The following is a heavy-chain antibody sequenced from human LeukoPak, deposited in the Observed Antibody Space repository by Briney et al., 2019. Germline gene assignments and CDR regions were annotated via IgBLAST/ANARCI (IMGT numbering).Heavy chain of an antibody. J-gene: IGHJ6*04. Sequence: GGSLRLSCVASGFILSTSEMNWVRQAPGKGLEWVSYISSSGSTIYYADSVKGRFTISRDNARNSLYLQMNSLRAEDTAVYYCAELGITMIGGVWGKGTTVTISS. CDR1: GFILSTSE. CDR3: AELGITMIGGV. D-gene: IGHD3-10*02. CDR2: ISSSGSTI. V-gene: IGHV3-48*03.